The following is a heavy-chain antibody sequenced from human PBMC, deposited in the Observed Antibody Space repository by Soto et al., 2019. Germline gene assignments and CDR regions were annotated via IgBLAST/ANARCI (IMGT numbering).Heavy chain of an antibody. D-gene: IGHD5-18*01. CDR1: TDSFNDYY. CDR3: ARDFRIHDAFDI. V-gene: IGHV4-59*13. CDR2: IYHTGNT. Sequence: QVRLHESGPGLVKPSETLSLTCTVSTDSFNDYYWSWIRQPPGKGLEWIGSIYHTGNTNYNPSLESRVHISVDTSKIQFPLSPSSVTAADTAVYYCARDFRIHDAFDIWGQGTLVTVSS. J-gene: IGHJ3*02.